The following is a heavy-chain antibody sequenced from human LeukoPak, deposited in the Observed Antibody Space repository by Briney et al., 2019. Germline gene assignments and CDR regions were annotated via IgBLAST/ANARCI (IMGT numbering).Heavy chain of an antibody. CDR2: INPNSGGT. D-gene: IGHD3-9*01. Sequence: ASVKVSCKAFGYTFTSNYMHWVRQAPGQGLEWMGWINPNSGGTNYAQKFQGRVTMTRDTSISTAYMELSRLRSDDTAVYYCARRYDILTGYYGYWGQGTLVTVSS. J-gene: IGHJ4*02. CDR1: GYTFTSNY. CDR3: ARRYDILTGYYGY. V-gene: IGHV1-2*02.